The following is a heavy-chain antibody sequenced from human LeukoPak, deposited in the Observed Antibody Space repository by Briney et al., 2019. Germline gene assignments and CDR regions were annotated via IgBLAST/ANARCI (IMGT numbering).Heavy chain of an antibody. D-gene: IGHD1-26*01. CDR1: GGSIRSTNW. CDR2: ISLSGQT. Sequence: PSETLSLTCGVSGGSIRSTNWWSWFRQPPGQGLEWIGEISLSGQTNFNPSLNGRVTMSLDESRNQLSLKLTSVTAADTAIYYCSRESGAFCPFGYWGQGTLAIVPP. V-gene: IGHV4/OR15-8*02. J-gene: IGHJ4*02. CDR3: SRESGAFCPFGY.